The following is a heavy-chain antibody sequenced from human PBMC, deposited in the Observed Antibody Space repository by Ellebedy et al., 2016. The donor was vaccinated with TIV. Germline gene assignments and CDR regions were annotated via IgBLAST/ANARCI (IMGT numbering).Heavy chain of an antibody. CDR1: GFSTSG. Sequence: GESLKISCAASGFSTSGMHWVRQAPGKGLEWVAFIRSDGSTKYYADSVTGRFTISRDNSKNTLDLQMNSLRAEDTALYYCVKGAYPVPTVMAVWGQGTTVIVSS. J-gene: IGHJ6*02. CDR2: IRSDGSTK. D-gene: IGHD3-16*01. CDR3: VKGAYPVPTVMAV. V-gene: IGHV3-30*02.